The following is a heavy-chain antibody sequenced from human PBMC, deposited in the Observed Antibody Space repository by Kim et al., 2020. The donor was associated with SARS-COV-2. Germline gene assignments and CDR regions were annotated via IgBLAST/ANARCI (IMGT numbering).Heavy chain of an antibody. D-gene: IGHD5-12*01. CDR1: GFTVSSNY. CDR2: IYSGGST. Sequence: GGSLRLSCAASGFTVSSNYMSWVRQAPGKGLEWVSVIYSGGSTYYADSVKGRFTISRDNSKNTLYLQMNSLRAEDTAVYYCARVPTWMATINDFANYYYGMDVWGQGTTVTVSS. V-gene: IGHV3-53*01. CDR3: ARVPTWMATINDFANYYYGMDV. J-gene: IGHJ6*02.